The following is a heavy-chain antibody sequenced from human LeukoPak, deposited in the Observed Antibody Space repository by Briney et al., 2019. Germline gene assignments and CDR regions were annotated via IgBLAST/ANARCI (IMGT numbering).Heavy chain of an antibody. J-gene: IGHJ4*02. Sequence: GESLEISCKGSGYSFTSYWIGWVRQMPGKGLEWMGIIYPGDSDTRYSPSFQGQVTISADKSISTAYLQWGSLKASDTAMYYFTTRLLWFGELLADFDYWGQGTLVTVSS. D-gene: IGHD3-10*01. V-gene: IGHV5-51*01. CDR1: GYSFTSYW. CDR3: TTRLLWFGELLADFDY. CDR2: IYPGDSDT.